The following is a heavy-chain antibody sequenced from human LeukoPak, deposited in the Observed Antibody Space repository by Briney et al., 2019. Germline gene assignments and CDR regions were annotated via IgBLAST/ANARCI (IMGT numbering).Heavy chain of an antibody. J-gene: IGHJ4*02. V-gene: IGHV4-34*01. CDR1: GESLSGFY. CDR2: MNPSGRT. D-gene: IGHD2-8*01. Sequence: PSETLSLTCGVYGESLSGFYWNWIRQPPGKGLEWIGEMNPSGRTTYNPSLKSRVSMSLDTSKNQFSLKLSSVTAADTAVYYCARGLKPYCTNGVCYTGDFWGQGTLVTVSP. CDR3: ARGLKPYCTNGVCYTGDF.